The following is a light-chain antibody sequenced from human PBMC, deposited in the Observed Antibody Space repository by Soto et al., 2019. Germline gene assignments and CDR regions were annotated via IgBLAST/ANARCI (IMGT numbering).Light chain of an antibody. CDR2: AAT. CDR3: QQADTFPFT. Sequence: IQMTQSPSSVSASVGDRVTITCRASQDISSLLAWYQHKPGKAPKLLIYAATTLQSGVPSRFSGSESGIEFTLTISSLQPDDFATYYCQQADTFPFTFGPGTKVDMK. CDR1: QDISSL. V-gene: IGKV1-12*01. J-gene: IGKJ3*01.